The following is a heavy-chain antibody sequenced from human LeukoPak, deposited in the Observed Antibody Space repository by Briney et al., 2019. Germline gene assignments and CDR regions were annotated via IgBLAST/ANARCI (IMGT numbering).Heavy chain of an antibody. V-gene: IGHV1-2*02. CDR3: ASVEMATIGFEH. CDR1: GYGFIGYH. J-gene: IGHJ4*02. D-gene: IGHD5-24*01. CDR2: TNPNTGGT. Sequence: ASVKVSCKASGYGFIGYHMHWVRQAPGQGLEWMGWTNPNTGGTKYAQKFQGRVTMTRDTSISTAYMELSSLRSDDTAVYFCASVEMATIGFEHWGQGTLVTVSS.